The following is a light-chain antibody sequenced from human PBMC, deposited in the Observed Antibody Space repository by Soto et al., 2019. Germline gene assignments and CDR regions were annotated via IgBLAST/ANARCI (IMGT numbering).Light chain of an antibody. V-gene: IGKV3-20*01. CDR2: GAS. Sequence: EIVLTQSPGTLSLSPGETATLSCRASQSVNNRYLAWYHQRPGRAPRLLMYGASSRATGIPDRFSGSGSGTDFTLTISSLEPEDFAVYYCQQYSSSPRTFGQGTKVEIK. J-gene: IGKJ1*01. CDR3: QQYSSSPRT. CDR1: QSVNNRY.